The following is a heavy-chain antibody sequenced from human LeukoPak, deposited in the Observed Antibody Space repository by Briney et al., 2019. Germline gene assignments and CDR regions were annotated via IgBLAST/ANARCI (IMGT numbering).Heavy chain of an antibody. CDR2: ISGSGDAT. V-gene: IGHV3-23*01. D-gene: IGHD6-6*01. Sequence: ETLSLTCTVSGGSIGSSSYYWGWVRQAPGKRLEWVSGISGSGDATYYADSVKGRFTISRDNSKNTLYLQMNSLRAEETAVYYCAKLRGLSSSSENNWFDPWGQGTLVTVSS. J-gene: IGHJ5*02. CDR1: GGSIGSSSYY. CDR3: AKLRGLSSSSENNWFDP.